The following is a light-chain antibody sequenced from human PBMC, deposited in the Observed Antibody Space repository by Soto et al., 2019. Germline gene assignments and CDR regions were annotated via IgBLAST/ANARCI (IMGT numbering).Light chain of an antibody. V-gene: IGKV3-15*01. Sequence: EIVMTQSPATLSVSPGERATLSCRASQSVSSNLAWYQQKPGQAPRLLIYGASTRATGIPARFSGSGSGTEFTFTISSLQPEDFAVYYCQQYNNWPLTFSGGTKVEIK. CDR1: QSVSSN. CDR2: GAS. J-gene: IGKJ4*01. CDR3: QQYNNWPLT.